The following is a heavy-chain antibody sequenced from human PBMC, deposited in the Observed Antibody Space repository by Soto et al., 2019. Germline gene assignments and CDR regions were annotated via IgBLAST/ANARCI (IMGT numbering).Heavy chain of an antibody. CDR3: AREGQGSYDFWSGRPGYYYYGMDV. V-gene: IGHV4-4*02. CDR1: GGSISSRKW. D-gene: IGHD3-3*01. Sequence: SQTLSLTCAVSGGSISSRKWWSWVRQPPGKGLEWVGGIYHSGSTNYNPSLKSRVTISVDKSKNQFSLKLSSVTAADTAVYYCAREGQGSYDFWSGRPGYYYYGMDVWGQGTTVT. CDR2: IYHSGST. J-gene: IGHJ6*02.